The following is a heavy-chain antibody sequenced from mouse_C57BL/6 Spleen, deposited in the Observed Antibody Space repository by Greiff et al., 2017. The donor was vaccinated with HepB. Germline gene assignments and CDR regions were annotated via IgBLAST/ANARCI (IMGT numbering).Heavy chain of an antibody. Sequence: VQLQQPGAELVKPGASVKLSCKASGYTFTSYWMHWVKQRPGQGLEWIGMIHPNSGSTNYNEKFKSKATLTVDKSSSTAYMQLSSLTSEDSAVYYCARTAQGYYAMDYWGQGTSVTVSS. D-gene: IGHD3-2*02. CDR2: IHPNSGST. V-gene: IGHV1-64*01. CDR3: ARTAQGYYAMDY. J-gene: IGHJ4*01. CDR1: GYTFTSYW.